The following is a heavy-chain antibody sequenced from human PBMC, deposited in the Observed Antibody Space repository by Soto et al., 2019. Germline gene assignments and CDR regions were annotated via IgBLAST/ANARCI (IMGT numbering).Heavy chain of an antibody. CDR2: IYCSGST. J-gene: IGHJ3*02. CDR1: GGSISSYY. Sequence: SETLSLTCTVSGGSISSYYWSWIRQPPGKGLEWIGYIYCSGSTNYNPSLKSRVTISVDTSKNQFSLKLSSVTAADTAVYYCARLYGLDAFDIWGQGTMVTVSS. V-gene: IGHV4-59*08. CDR3: ARLYGLDAFDI. D-gene: IGHD3-16*02.